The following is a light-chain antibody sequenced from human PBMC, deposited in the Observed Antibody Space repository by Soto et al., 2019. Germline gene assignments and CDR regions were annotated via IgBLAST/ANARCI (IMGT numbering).Light chain of an antibody. CDR3: LQANSFPLT. CDR1: QDVRSW. Sequence: DIQLTQSPSSVSASLGDRVTITCRASQDVRSWLVWYQQKPGKAPKLLIYAASSLQSGVPSRFSGSGSATDNTLTSSSLQPEDSTTYYYLQANSFPLTFGGGTKVDIK. J-gene: IGKJ4*01. CDR2: AAS. V-gene: IGKV1D-12*01.